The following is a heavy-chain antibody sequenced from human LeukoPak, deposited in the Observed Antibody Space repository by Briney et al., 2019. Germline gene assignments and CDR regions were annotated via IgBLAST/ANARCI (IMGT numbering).Heavy chain of an antibody. V-gene: IGHV1-46*01. Sequence: ASVKVSCKASGYTFTSYYMHWVRQAPGQGLEWMGIINPSGGSTSYAQKFQGRVTVTRDMSTSTVYMELSSLRSEDTAVYYCARDLYDSSGYLPGYFDYWGQGTLVTVSS. CDR3: ARDLYDSSGYLPGYFDY. CDR1: GYTFTSYY. D-gene: IGHD3-22*01. CDR2: INPSGGST. J-gene: IGHJ4*02.